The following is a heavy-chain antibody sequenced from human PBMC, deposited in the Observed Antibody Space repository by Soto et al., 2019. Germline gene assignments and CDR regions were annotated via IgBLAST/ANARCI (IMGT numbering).Heavy chain of an antibody. Sequence: SETLSLTCTVSGGSISSYYWSWIRQPPGKGLEWIGYIYYSGSTNYNPSLKSRVTISVDTSKNQFSLKLSSVTAADTAVYYCASGNYDFWSGYYVLDYWGQGTLVTVSS. V-gene: IGHV4-59*01. CDR3: ASGNYDFWSGYYVLDY. CDR1: GGSISSYY. D-gene: IGHD3-3*01. J-gene: IGHJ4*02. CDR2: IYYSGST.